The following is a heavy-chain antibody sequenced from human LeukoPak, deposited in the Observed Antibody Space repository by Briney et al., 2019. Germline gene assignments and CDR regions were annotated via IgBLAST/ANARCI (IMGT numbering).Heavy chain of an antibody. CDR3: PRYASISGSRWLDP. J-gene: IGHJ5*02. CDR1: GFTFISYW. CDR2: IKQDGSEK. Sequence: QPGGSLRLSCAASGFTFISYWMSWVRQAPGKGLEWVAHIKQDGSEKYYVDSVKGRFIISRDNAKNSLCLQMNSLRGEDTAVYYCPRYASISGSRWLDPWGQGTLVTVSS. D-gene: IGHD3-22*01. V-gene: IGHV3-7*01.